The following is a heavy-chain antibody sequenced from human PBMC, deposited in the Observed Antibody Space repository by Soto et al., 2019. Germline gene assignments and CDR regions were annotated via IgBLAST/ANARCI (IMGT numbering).Heavy chain of an antibody. V-gene: IGHV3-23*01. J-gene: IGHJ3*02. Sequence: EVQLLESGGGLVQPGGSLRLSCAASGFTFSTYAMTWVRQAPGKGLEWVSGISDNGGTTYYADSVKGRFIISRDNSKSTLYLQMNSLRAEDTAVYYCAKGRGTGTTRLGAFDIWGQGTMVTVSS. CDR1: GFTFSTYA. CDR2: ISDNGGTT. CDR3: AKGRGTGTTRLGAFDI. D-gene: IGHD1-1*01.